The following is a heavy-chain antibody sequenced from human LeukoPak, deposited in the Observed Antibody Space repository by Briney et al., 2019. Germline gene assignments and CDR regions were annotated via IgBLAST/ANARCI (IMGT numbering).Heavy chain of an antibody. J-gene: IGHJ4*02. V-gene: IGHV5-10-1*01. CDR1: GYSFTSYW. CDR3: ARPPDYCRGGSCYSDVEGY. Sequence: GESLKISCKGSGYSFTSYWISWVRRMPGKGLEWMGMIDPSDSYTNYSPALQGHVTISADKSISPASRQWSSLKASDAAMYYCARPPDYCRGGSCYSDVEGYSGEGTLVTVSS. CDR2: IDPSDSYT. D-gene: IGHD2-15*01.